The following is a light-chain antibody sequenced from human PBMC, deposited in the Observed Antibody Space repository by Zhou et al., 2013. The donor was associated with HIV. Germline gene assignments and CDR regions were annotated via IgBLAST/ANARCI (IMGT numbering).Light chain of an antibody. CDR2: DTS. CDR3: QQYNSYPLT. Sequence: EIVMTQSPATLSMSPGERVILSCRASQSIGKTLAWYQQKLGQPPGLLIYDTSTRAPGIPARFSGSGSETDFTLTISSLQSEDSATYYCQQYNSYPLTFGGGTKVEIK. J-gene: IGKJ4*01. CDR1: QSIGKT. V-gene: IGKV3-15*01.